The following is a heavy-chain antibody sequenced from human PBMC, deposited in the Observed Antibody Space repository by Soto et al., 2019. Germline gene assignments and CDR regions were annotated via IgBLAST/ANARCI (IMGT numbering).Heavy chain of an antibody. V-gene: IGHV1-18*01. Sequence: QVQLVQSGAEVKKPGASVKVSCKASGYTFTSYGISWVRQAPGQGLEWMGWISAYNGNTNYAQKLQGRVTMTTDTSTSXAXXELRSLRSDDTAVYYCARDWYYYDSSGYYYSYFDYWGQGTLVTVSS. D-gene: IGHD3-22*01. J-gene: IGHJ4*02. CDR2: ISAYNGNT. CDR1: GYTFTSYG. CDR3: ARDWYYYDSSGYYYSYFDY.